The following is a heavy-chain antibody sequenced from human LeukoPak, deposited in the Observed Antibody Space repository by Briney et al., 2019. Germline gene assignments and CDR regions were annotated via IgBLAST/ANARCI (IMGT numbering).Heavy chain of an antibody. D-gene: IGHD5-18*01. CDR2: IYYSGST. CDR1: GGSISSYY. CDR3: ARLGGRGYSYGYDAFDI. V-gene: IGHV4-59*08. J-gene: IGHJ3*02. Sequence: SETLSLTCTVSGGSISSYYWSWIRQPPGKGLEWIGYIYYSGSTNYNPSLKSRVTMSVDTSKNQFSLKLSSVTAADTAVYYCARLGGRGYSYGYDAFDIWGQGTMVTVSS.